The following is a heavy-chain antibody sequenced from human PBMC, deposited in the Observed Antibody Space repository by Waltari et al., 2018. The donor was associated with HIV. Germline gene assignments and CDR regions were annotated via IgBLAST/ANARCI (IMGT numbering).Heavy chain of an antibody. CDR2: ISWNSGIT. D-gene: IGHD3-3*01. CDR1: GFTFDDYP. V-gene: IGHV3-9*01. J-gene: IGHJ5*01. CDR3: AKGGSHLTIFEAWFDS. Sequence: EVQLVESGGGLVQPGRSLRLSCAASGFTFDDYPMHWVRQSPGKGLAWVSGISWNSGITDYGDSAKGRFTISRDNAKNSLYLQMNSLTVEDTAFYYCAKGGSHLTIFEAWFDSWGQGTLVTVSS.